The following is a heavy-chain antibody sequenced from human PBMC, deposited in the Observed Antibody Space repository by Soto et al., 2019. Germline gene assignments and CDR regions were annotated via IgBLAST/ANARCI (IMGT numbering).Heavy chain of an antibody. J-gene: IGHJ4*02. CDR3: ARKGGAYYDSSGYYPFDY. CDR2: IIPIFGTA. V-gene: IGHV1-69*13. D-gene: IGHD3-22*01. Sequence: GASVKVSCKASGGTFSSYAISWVRQAPGQGLEWMGGIIPIFGTANYAQKFQGRVTITADESTSTAYMELSSLRSEDTAVYYCARKGGAYYDSSGYYPFDYWGQGTLVTVSS. CDR1: GGTFSSYA.